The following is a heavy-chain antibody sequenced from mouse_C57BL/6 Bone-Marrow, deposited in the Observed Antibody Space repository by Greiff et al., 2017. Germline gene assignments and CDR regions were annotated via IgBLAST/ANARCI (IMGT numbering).Heavy chain of an antibody. CDR1: GYTFTSYW. D-gene: IGHD1-1*01. Sequence: VQLQQPGAELVMPGASVKLSCKASGYTFTSYWMHWVKQRPGQGLEWIGEIDPSDSYTNYNQKFKGKSTLTVDKSSSTAYMQLSSLTSEDSAVYYGAREGGVTTGPYAMDYWGQGTSVTVSS. V-gene: IGHV1-69*01. J-gene: IGHJ4*01. CDR3: AREGGVTTGPYAMDY. CDR2: IDPSDSYT.